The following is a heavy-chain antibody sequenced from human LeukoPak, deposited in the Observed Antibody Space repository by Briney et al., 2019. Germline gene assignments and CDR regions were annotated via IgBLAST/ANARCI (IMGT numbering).Heavy chain of an antibody. CDR1: GLTFSNYW. CDR3: ASAPYSSGWYSFDY. Sequence: SGGSLRLSCAASGLTFSNYWMSWVRHAPGKGLVWVSRITHDGRSTAYADSVKGRFTISRDNTKNTLDLEMNSLRAEDTAVYYCASAPYSSGWYSFDYWGRGTLVTVSS. CDR2: ITHDGRST. J-gene: IGHJ4*02. V-gene: IGHV3-74*01. D-gene: IGHD6-19*01.